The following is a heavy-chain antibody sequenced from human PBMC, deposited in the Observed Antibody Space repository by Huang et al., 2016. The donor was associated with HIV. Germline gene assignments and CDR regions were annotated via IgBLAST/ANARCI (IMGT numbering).Heavy chain of an antibody. V-gene: IGHV3-7*01. Sequence: EVQLVESGGGLVQPGGSLRLSCAASDFDFSSYWMMWLRQVPGKGLEWVASIIEDSGQKDYLDSVKGRFIISRDNPKKSLYLQMNNLRAEDAAVYYCARDPFIKAFDIWGQGTLVTVSS. J-gene: IGHJ3*02. CDR1: DFDFSSYW. CDR3: ARDPFIKAFDI. CDR2: IIEDSGQK.